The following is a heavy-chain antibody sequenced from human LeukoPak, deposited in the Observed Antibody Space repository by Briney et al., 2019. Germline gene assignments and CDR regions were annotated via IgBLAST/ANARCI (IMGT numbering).Heavy chain of an antibody. D-gene: IGHD2-2*01. CDR3: ARQCSSTSCYSY. CDR2: IYYGGST. Sequence: PSETLSLTCTVSGGSISNSTYYWGWIRQPPGKGLEWIGNIYYGGSTFYNPSLKSRVTISLDTSKNQFSLKLSSVTAADTAMYSCARQCSSTSCYSYWGQGTLVTVSS. CDR1: GGSISNSTYY. J-gene: IGHJ4*02. V-gene: IGHV4-39*01.